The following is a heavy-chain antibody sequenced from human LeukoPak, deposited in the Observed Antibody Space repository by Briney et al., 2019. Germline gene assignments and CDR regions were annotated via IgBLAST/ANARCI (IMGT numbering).Heavy chain of an antibody. CDR3: AKTRAGHFDY. D-gene: IGHD1-14*01. V-gene: IGHV3-53*01. CDR1: GFTDSSNY. J-gene: IGHJ4*02. Sequence: GGSLRLSCAASGFTDSSNYMDWVRQAPGKGLEWVSGIYVDGSTYYADSVKGRFTISRDNSKNTLYLQMHSLRAEDTAVYHCAKTRAGHFDYWGQGTLVTVSP. CDR2: IYVDGST.